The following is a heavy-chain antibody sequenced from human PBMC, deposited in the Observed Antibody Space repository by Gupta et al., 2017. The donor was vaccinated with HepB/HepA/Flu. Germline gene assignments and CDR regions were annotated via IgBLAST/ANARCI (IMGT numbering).Heavy chain of an antibody. D-gene: IGHD1-26*01. V-gene: IGHV4-4*07. CDR2: IYTNGNT. CDR1: GGSISNYY. Sequence: QVQLQESGPGLVKPSETLSLTCTVSGGSISNYYWNWIRHPAGKGLEWIGRIYTNGNTNYNPSLKSRVTMSVDTSKNQFSLKLSSVTAADTAVYYCTRDPTGYSPDYFDYWGQGTLVTVSS. J-gene: IGHJ4*02. CDR3: TRDPTGYSPDYFDY.